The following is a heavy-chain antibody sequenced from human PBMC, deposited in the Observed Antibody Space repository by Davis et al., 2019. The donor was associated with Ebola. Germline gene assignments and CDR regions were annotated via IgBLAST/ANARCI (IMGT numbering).Heavy chain of an antibody. CDR3: AKDHYSSSYYYGMDV. J-gene: IGHJ6*02. Sequence: PGGSLRLSCAASGFTFSSYDMHWVRQAPGKGLEWVSGISWNSGSIGYADSVKGRFTISRDNAKNSLYLQMNSLRAEDTALYYCAKDHYSSSYYYGMDVWGQGTTVTVSS. D-gene: IGHD6-6*01. CDR2: ISWNSGSI. V-gene: IGHV3-9*01. CDR1: GFTFSSYD.